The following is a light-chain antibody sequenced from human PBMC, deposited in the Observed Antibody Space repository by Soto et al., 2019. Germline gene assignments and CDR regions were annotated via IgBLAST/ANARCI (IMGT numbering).Light chain of an antibody. CDR1: QSIDNW. Sequence: DIQMTQSPSPLSASIGDRVTITCRASQSIDNWLAWYQQKPGKAPQLLIYDASRVKTGVPSRFTASGSGTEFTLTTNTLQADDSATYFCQHYNGYPYTFGPGTKVEIK. CDR3: QHYNGYPYT. CDR2: DAS. J-gene: IGKJ2*01. V-gene: IGKV1-5*01.